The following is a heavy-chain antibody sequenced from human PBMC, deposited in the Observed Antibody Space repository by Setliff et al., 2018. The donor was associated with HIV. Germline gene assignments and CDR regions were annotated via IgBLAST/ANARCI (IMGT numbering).Heavy chain of an antibody. J-gene: IGHJ4*02. Sequence: ASVKVSCKVSGYTLTDLSIHWVRQAPGKGLEWMGGFDPEDGETVYAQKFQGRVTMTEDTSTDTAYMELSSLRSEDTAMYYCARDKGIREAASLDYWGQGSLVTVSS. D-gene: IGHD6-13*01. CDR2: FDPEDGET. V-gene: IGHV1-24*01. CDR1: GYTLTDLS. CDR3: ARDKGIREAASLDY.